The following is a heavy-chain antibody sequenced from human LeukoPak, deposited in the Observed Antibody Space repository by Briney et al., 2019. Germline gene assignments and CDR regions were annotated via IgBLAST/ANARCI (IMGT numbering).Heavy chain of an antibody. CDR3: ARHPWGIKVADY. CDR1: GYSFTSNW. J-gene: IGHJ4*02. CDR2: IYSGDSET. V-gene: IGHV5-51*01. D-gene: IGHD3-16*01. Sequence: GESLKISCKGSGYSFTSNWIGWVRQMPGKGLEWMGIIYSGDSETTYSPSFQGQVTISADKSITTAYLQWDSLKASDTAMYYCARHPWGIKVADYWGQGTLVTVSS.